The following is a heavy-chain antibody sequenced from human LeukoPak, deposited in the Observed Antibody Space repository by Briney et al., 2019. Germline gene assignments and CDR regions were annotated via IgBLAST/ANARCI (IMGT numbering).Heavy chain of an antibody. CDR1: GGSISSYY. Sequence: SETLSLTCTVSGGSISSYYWSWIRQPPGKGLEWIGYIYTSGSTNYNPSLKSRVTISVDTSKNQFSLKLSSVTAADTAVYYCARHPRGVRAAAGKTYYYYYYYYMDVWGKGTTVTVSS. V-gene: IGHV4-4*09. D-gene: IGHD6-13*01. J-gene: IGHJ6*03. CDR3: ARHPRGVRAAAGKTYYYYYYYYMDV. CDR2: IYTSGST.